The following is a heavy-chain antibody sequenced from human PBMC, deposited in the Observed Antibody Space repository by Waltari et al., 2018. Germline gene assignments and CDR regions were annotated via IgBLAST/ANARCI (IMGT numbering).Heavy chain of an antibody. CDR3: AGDVSGRSSPLFDY. J-gene: IGHJ4*02. CDR1: GGSFSGYY. Sequence: QVQLQQWGAGLLKPSETLSLTCAVYGGSFSGYYWRWISQPPGKGLEWIGEINHSGSTNYNPSLKSRVTISVDTSKNQFSLKLSSVTAADTAVYYCAGDVSGRSSPLFDYWGQGTLVTVSS. V-gene: IGHV4-34*01. CDR2: INHSGST. D-gene: IGHD6-13*01.